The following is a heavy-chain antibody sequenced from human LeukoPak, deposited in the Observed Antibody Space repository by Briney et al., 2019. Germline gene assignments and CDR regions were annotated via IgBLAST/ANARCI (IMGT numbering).Heavy chain of an antibody. CDR3: ARRAGAYSHPYDY. Sequence: GGSLRLSCAASGFTVSSYYMNWVRQAPGKELEWVSVIYTGGGRYYADSVRGRFTISRDTSKNMVFLQMNSLRVEDTAVYYCARRAGAYSHPYDYWGQGTLVTVSS. D-gene: IGHD4/OR15-4a*01. CDR1: GFTVSSYY. J-gene: IGHJ4*02. CDR2: IYTGGGR. V-gene: IGHV3-53*01.